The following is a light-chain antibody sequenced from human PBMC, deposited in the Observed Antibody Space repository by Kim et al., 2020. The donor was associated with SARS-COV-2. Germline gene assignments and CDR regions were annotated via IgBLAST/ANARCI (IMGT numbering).Light chain of an antibody. CDR3: SSYAGSQKFV. J-gene: IGLJ1*01. Sequence: QSALTQPPSASGSPGQSVTISCTGTSSDVGAYNYVSWYQQHPGKAPKLMIYEVSKRPSGVPDRFSGSKSGNTASLTVSGLQGEDEADYYCSSYAGSQKFVFGTGTKVTVL. CDR2: EVS. CDR1: SSDVGAYNY. V-gene: IGLV2-8*01.